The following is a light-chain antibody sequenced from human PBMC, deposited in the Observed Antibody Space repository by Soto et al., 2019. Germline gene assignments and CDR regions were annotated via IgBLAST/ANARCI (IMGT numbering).Light chain of an antibody. J-gene: IGLJ1*01. CDR1: SSNIGAGYE. Sequence: QSVLTQPPSVSEAPGQRVTISCTGSSSNIGAGYEAHWYQQVPGTAPKLLIYEXXNXXXXXXXXXXGSKSGTSASLAITGXXXXXXXXXXCQSYDSSLSGYVFGTGTKVTVL. CDR2: EXX. CDR3: QSYDSSLSGYV. V-gene: IGLV1-40*01.